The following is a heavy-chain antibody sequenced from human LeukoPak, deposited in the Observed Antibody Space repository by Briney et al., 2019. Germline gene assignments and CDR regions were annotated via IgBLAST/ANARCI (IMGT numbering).Heavy chain of an antibody. CDR3: ARAYGSGKFFWFDP. D-gene: IGHD3-10*01. CDR1: GGSFSGYY. Sequence: PSETLSLTCAVYGGSFSGYYWSWLRQPAGKGLEWIGRIYSSGSTNYNPSLKSRVTISVDTSKNQFSLKLSSVTAADTAVYYCARAYGSGKFFWFDPWGQGTLVTVSS. CDR2: IYSSGST. V-gene: IGHV4-59*10. J-gene: IGHJ5*02.